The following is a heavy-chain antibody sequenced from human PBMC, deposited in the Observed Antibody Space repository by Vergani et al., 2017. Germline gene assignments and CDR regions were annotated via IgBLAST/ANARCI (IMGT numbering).Heavy chain of an antibody. J-gene: IGHJ5*02. CDR3: ARVIAAAGKEWFDP. CDR1: GGPISSSNW. D-gene: IGHD6-13*01. V-gene: IGHV4-4*03. CDR2: IYHSGRI. Sequence: QVQLQESGPGLVKPPGTLSLTCDVSGGPISSSNWWSWVRQPPGKGLEWIGEIYHSGRINYNPSLKSRVTISVDKSKNHFSLKLSSVTAADTAVYYCARVIAAAGKEWFDPWGQGTLVTVSS.